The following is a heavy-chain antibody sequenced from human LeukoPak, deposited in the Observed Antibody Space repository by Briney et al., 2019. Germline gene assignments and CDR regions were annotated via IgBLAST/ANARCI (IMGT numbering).Heavy chain of an antibody. CDR2: IDHSAST. V-gene: IGHV4-38-2*02. CDR1: GYSISSGYY. Sequence: AENLSLTCTVSGYSISSGYYWAWIRQPPGKGLEMIGTIDHSASTYHNPSLKSRVTTSVDTSKNQFSLKLSSVTAADAAVYYCASPRGGGYMDVWGKGTTVTVSS. J-gene: IGHJ6*03. CDR3: ASPRGGGYMDV.